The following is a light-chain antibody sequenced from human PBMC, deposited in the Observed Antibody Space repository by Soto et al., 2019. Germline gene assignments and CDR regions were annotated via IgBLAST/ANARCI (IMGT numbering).Light chain of an antibody. CDR2: EVN. CDR3: LSYTSANTRV. Sequence: QSVLAQPASVSGSFGQSITISCSGPNTDLGVYGYVSWYQHHPGKAPKLLIYEVNNRPSGVSNRFSGSKSGNTASLTISGLQPEDEADYYCLSYTSANTRVFGGGTKLTVL. J-gene: IGLJ3*02. CDR1: NTDLGVYGY. V-gene: IGLV2-14*01.